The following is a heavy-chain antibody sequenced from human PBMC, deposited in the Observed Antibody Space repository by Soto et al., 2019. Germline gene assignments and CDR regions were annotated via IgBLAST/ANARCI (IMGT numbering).Heavy chain of an antibody. Sequence: EVQLVESGGGLVAPGRSLRLSCNCSGFRFSEHAMTWVRQAPGKGLEWVGFIRNTPYGGTTDYAASVRGRFTISRDDSASIAYLQMNSLKTEDSCVYYCSRGSFGYYGPWGPGTLVTVAA. CDR1: GFRFSEHA. V-gene: IGHV3-49*04. J-gene: IGHJ5*02. D-gene: IGHD2-2*03. CDR2: IRNTPYGGTT. CDR3: SRGSFGYYGP.